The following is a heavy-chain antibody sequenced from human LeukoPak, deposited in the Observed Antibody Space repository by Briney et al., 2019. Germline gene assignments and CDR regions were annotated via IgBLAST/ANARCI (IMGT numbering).Heavy chain of an antibody. CDR2: ISGSGGST. Sequence: GGSLRLSCAASGFTFSSYAMSWVRQAPGKGLEWVSAISGSGGSTYYADSVKGRFTISRDNSKNTLYLQMNSLRAEDTAAYYCAKDYDFWSGYYFDYWGQGTLVTVSS. D-gene: IGHD3-3*01. CDR3: AKDYDFWSGYYFDY. J-gene: IGHJ4*02. CDR1: GFTFSSYA. V-gene: IGHV3-23*01.